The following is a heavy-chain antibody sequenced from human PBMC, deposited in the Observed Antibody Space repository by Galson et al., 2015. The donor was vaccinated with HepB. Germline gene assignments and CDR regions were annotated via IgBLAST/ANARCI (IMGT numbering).Heavy chain of an antibody. CDR2: ILYDGSNK. CDR1: GFTFSSYA. J-gene: IGHJ3*02. Sequence: SLRLSCAASGFTFSSYAMHWVRQAPGKGLEWVAVILYDGSNKYYADSVKGRFTISRDNSKNTLYLQMNSLRAEDTAVYYCAREETRFGELQDAFDIWGQGTMVTVSS. CDR3: AREETRFGELQDAFDI. V-gene: IGHV3-30*04. D-gene: IGHD3-10*01.